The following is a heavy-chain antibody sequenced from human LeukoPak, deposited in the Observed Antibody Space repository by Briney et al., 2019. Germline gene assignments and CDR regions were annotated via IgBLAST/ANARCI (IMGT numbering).Heavy chain of an antibody. CDR2: INPNSGGT. D-gene: IGHD2-8*01. Sequence: ASVKVSCKASGYTFTGYYMHWVRQAPGQGLEWMGWINPNSGGTNYAQKFQGRVTMTRDTSISTAYMELSRLRPDDTAVYYCARESRGYCTNGVCTNFDYWGQGTLVTVSS. CDR3: ARESRGYCTNGVCTNFDY. CDR1: GYTFTGYY. V-gene: IGHV1-2*02. J-gene: IGHJ4*02.